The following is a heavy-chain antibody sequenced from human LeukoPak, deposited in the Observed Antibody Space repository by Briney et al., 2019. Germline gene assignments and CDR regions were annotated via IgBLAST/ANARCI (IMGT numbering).Heavy chain of an antibody. CDR2: IYYSGST. V-gene: IGHV4-59*12. D-gene: IGHD3-3*01. CDR3: ARGRGRLRFLEWLSKYYFDY. Sequence: SATLSLTCTVSGGSITSYYWSWIRQPPGRGLEWIGYIYYSGSTNYNPSLKSRVTISVDTSKNQFSLKLSSVTAADTAVYYCARGRGRLRFLEWLSKYYFDYWGQGTLVTVSS. CDR1: GGSITSYY. J-gene: IGHJ4*02.